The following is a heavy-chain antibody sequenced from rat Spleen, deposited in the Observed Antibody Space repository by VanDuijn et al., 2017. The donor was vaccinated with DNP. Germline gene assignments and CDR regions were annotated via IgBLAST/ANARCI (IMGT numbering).Heavy chain of an antibody. CDR2: ISTGGGNT. J-gene: IGHJ4*01. V-gene: IGHV5S13*01. Sequence: EVRLVESGGGLVQPGRSLKLSCAASGFTFSDYYMAWVRQAPTKGLEWVATISTGGGNTYYRDSVKGRFTISRDNTKNTQYLQMDSLRSEDTATYHCTRHRTIMPYYYAMDAWGQGASVTVSS. CDR1: GFTFSDYY. CDR3: TRHRTIMPYYYAMDA. D-gene: IGHD1-12*01.